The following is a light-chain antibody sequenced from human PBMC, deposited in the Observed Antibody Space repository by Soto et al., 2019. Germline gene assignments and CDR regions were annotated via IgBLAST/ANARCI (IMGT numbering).Light chain of an antibody. V-gene: IGKV1-5*02. CDR1: QSISSW. Sequence: DIQITQSPSTLSASVGDRVTIICRASQSISSWLAWYQQKPGKAPKLLIYDASSLESGVPSRFSGSGSGTEFTLTISSLQPDDFATYYCQQYNSYWTFGQGTKVEFK. CDR3: QQYNSYWT. J-gene: IGKJ1*01. CDR2: DAS.